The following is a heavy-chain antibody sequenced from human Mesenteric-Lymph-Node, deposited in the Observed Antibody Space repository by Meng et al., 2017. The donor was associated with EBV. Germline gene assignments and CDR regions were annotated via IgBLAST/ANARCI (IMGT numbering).Heavy chain of an antibody. CDR1: GGSIDRGDYY. V-gene: IGHV4-39*01. J-gene: IGHJ4*02. CDR2: IYHSGTT. D-gene: IGHD1-1*01. CDR3: ARQQGDWNLDF. Sequence: LDVAEAGPGLVQPSETLSFTCAVAGGSIDRGDYYWGWIRQSPGKGLEWIGTIYHSGTTYYNPSLKSLKSRVTISADMSKNQFSLKVTSVTAADTAVYYCARQQGDWNLDFWGQGTLVTVSS.